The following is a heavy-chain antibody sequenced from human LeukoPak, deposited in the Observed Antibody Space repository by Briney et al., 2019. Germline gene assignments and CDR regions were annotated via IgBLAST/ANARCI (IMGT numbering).Heavy chain of an antibody. CDR1: GGSISSYY. J-gene: IGHJ6*03. Sequence: SETLSLTCTVSGGSISSYYWSWIRQPPGKGLEWIGYIYYSGSTNYNPSLKSRVTISVDTSKNQFSLKLSSVTAADTAVYYCAGTYYGFWSGYYPHYYYYYMDVWGKGTTVTVSS. CDR2: IYYSGST. CDR3: AGTYYGFWSGYYPHYYYYYMDV. V-gene: IGHV4-59*01. D-gene: IGHD3-3*01.